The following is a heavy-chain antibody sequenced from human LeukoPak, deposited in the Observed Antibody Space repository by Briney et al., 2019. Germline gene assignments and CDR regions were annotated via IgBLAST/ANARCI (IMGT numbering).Heavy chain of an antibody. Sequence: PGGSLRLSCAASGFTFSSYSMNWVRQAPGKGLEWVSSISSSSSSIYYADSVKGRFTISRDNAKNLLYLQMNSLRAEDTAVYYCAKAQRVVPGPLDPWGQGTLVTVSS. CDR3: AKAQRVVPGPLDP. V-gene: IGHV3-21*04. D-gene: IGHD2-2*01. J-gene: IGHJ5*02. CDR1: GFTFSSYS. CDR2: ISSSSSSI.